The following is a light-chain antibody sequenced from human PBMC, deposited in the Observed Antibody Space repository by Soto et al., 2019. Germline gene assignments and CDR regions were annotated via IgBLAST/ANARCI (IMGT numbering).Light chain of an antibody. V-gene: IGLV2-14*03. CDR2: DVS. Sequence: QSALTQPASVSGSPGQSITISCTGTSSDIGGYTYVSWYQQYPGKAPKLLIYDVSNWPSGVSNRFSGSKSGNTASLTISGLQAEDEADYYCNSYRDSSTFVFGSGTKLTVL. J-gene: IGLJ1*01. CDR1: SSDIGGYTY. CDR3: NSYRDSSTFV.